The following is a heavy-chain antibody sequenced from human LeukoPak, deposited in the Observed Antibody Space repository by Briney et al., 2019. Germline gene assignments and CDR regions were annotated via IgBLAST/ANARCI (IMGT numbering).Heavy chain of an antibody. D-gene: IGHD3-22*01. V-gene: IGHV3-49*05. J-gene: IGHJ1*01. CDR1: GFTFGDYA. Sequence: KPGGSLRLSCTASGFTFGDYAMSWFRQAPGKGLEWVGFIRSKAYGGTTEYAASVKGRFTISRDDSKSIAYLQMNSLKTEDTAVYYCTRGHSYYDSSGYGIAGHFQRWGQGTLVTVSS. CDR2: IRSKAYGGTT. CDR3: TRGHSYYDSSGYGIAGHFQR.